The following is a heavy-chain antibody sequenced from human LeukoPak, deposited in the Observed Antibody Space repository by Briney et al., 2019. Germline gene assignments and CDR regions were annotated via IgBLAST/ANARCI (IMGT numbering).Heavy chain of an antibody. CDR2: IYYSGST. Sequence: SETLSLTCTVSGGSISSSIYYWGWIRQPPGKGLEWIGSIYYSGSTYYNPSLKSRVTISVDTSKNQFSLKLSSVTAADTAVYYCARLISSWYFAYWGQGTLVTVSS. CDR3: ARLISSWYFAY. CDR1: GGSISSSIYY. J-gene: IGHJ4*02. D-gene: IGHD6-13*01. V-gene: IGHV4-39*01.